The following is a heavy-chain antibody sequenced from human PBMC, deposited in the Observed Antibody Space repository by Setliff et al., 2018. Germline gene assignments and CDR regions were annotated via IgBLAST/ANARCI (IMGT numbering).Heavy chain of an antibody. CDR2: IYYSGST. V-gene: IGHV4-31*03. CDR3: ARAPRYFDSTGSYFDF. J-gene: IGHJ4*02. CDR1: GASITSDAYY. D-gene: IGHD3-22*01. Sequence: SETLSLTCIVSGASITSDAYYWSWVRQHPGKGLEWIGYIYYSGSTYYNPSLESRVTISLDSSKNQFSLELHSVTAADTAVYYCARAPRYFDSTGSYFDFWGQGTLVTVSS.